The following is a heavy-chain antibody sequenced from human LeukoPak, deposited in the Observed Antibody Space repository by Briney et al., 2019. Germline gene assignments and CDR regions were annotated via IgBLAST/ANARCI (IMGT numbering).Heavy chain of an antibody. Sequence: SETLSLTCAVYGGSFSGYYWSWIRQPPGKGLEWIGEINHSGSTNYNPSLKSRVTISVDTSKNQFSLKLSSVTAADTAVYYCARPRGRNWFDPWGQGTLVTVSS. CDR3: ARPRGRNWFDP. D-gene: IGHD3-10*01. J-gene: IGHJ5*02. CDR1: GGSFSGYY. V-gene: IGHV4-34*01. CDR2: INHSGST.